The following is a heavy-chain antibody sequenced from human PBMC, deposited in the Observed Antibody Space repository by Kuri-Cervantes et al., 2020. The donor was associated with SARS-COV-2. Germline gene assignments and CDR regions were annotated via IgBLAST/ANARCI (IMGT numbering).Heavy chain of an antibody. CDR1: GYTFTSYA. D-gene: IGHD3-10*01. Sequence: ASVKVSCKASGYTFTSYAMHWVRQAPGQRLEWMGWINAGNGNTKYSQKLQGRVTMTTDTSTSTAYMELRSLRSDDTAVYYCARDRKVEGSGSYCLGYWGQGTLVTVSS. CDR2: INAGNGNT. V-gene: IGHV1-3*01. CDR3: ARDRKVEGSGSYCLGY. J-gene: IGHJ4*02.